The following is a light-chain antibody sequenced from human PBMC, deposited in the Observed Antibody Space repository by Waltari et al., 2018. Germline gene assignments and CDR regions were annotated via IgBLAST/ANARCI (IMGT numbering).Light chain of an antibody. V-gene: IGLV4-69*01. Sequence: QLVLTQSTSASAPLGASVKLTCTLSSGHTHNTITWHQQHPKKGPRYLMKVNSDGSHNKGDKIPERFSGSSSGAERYLTISSLQSEDEADYYCQTGGHGTWVFGGGTKLTVL. CDR1: SGHTHNT. J-gene: IGLJ3*02. CDR3: QTGGHGTWV. CDR2: VNSDGSH.